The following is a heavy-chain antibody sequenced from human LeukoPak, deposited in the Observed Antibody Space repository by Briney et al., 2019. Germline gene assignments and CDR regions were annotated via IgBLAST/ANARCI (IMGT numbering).Heavy chain of an antibody. D-gene: IGHD2-2*01. CDR3: TTGICSSTSCYDAFDI. Sequence: GGALRLSCAASGVTFSNAWMSWVREAPGKGLEWGGRIKSKTDGGTTDYAAPVKGRFTISRDDSKNTLYLQMNSLKTEDTAVYYCTTGICSSTSCYDAFDIWGQGTMVTVSS. CDR1: GVTFSNAW. V-gene: IGHV3-15*01. CDR2: IKSKTDGGTT. J-gene: IGHJ3*02.